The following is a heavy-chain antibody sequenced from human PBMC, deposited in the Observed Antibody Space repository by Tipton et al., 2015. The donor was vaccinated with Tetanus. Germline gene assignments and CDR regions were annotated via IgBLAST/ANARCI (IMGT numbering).Heavy chain of an antibody. V-gene: IGHV3-30-3*01. CDR3: ARRSETRGARADYYYYGMDV. D-gene: IGHD1-26*01. Sequence: SLRLSCAASGFTFSSYAMHWVRQAPGKGLEWVAVISYDGSNKYYADFVKGRFTISRDNSKNTLYLQMNSLRAEDTAVYYCARRSETRGARADYYYYGMDVWGQGTTVTVSS. CDR2: ISYDGSNK. J-gene: IGHJ6*02. CDR1: GFTFSSYA.